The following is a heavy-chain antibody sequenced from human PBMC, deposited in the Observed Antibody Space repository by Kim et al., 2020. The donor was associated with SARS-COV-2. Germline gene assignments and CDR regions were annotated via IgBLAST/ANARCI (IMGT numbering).Heavy chain of an antibody. J-gene: IGHJ6*02. V-gene: IGHV3-21*01. CDR3: ARPPGSSWYYYGMDV. Sequence: ADSVKGRFTISRANAKNSLYLQMNSLRAEDTAVYYCARPPGSSWYYYGMDVWGQGTTVTVSS. D-gene: IGHD6-13*01.